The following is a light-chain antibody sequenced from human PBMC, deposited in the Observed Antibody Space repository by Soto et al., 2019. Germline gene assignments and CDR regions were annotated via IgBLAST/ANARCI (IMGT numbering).Light chain of an antibody. CDR2: GAS. CDR1: QSVSAY. Sequence: EIVLTQSPATQSLSPGERATLSCRASQSVSAYLAWYQQKPDQAPRLLIFGASTRATGIPDRFSGSGAGAYFNLTISRLEPADFGVYYCQQYGSSHTFGQGTRLEIK. V-gene: IGKV3-20*01. CDR3: QQYGSSHT. J-gene: IGKJ5*01.